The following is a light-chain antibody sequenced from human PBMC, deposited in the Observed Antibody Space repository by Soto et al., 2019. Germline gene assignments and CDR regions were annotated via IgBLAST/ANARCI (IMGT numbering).Light chain of an antibody. CDR1: QSIASSY. Sequence: EIVLTQSPGTLSLSPGERATLSCRASQSIASSYLAWFQQKPGQAPRLLIYGASSRATGIPDRVSGSGSRTDFTLTITRLEPEDFAVYYCQQYGSSPRFTFGPGTKVDIK. J-gene: IGKJ3*01. V-gene: IGKV3-20*01. CDR3: QQYGSSPRFT. CDR2: GAS.